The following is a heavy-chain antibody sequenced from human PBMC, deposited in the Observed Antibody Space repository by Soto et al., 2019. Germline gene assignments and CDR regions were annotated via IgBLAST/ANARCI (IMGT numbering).Heavy chain of an antibody. CDR2: ITSSGGST. D-gene: IGHD4-17*01. CDR3: AKDTGYGDYNDY. V-gene: IGHV3-23*01. J-gene: IGHJ4*02. Sequence: EVQLLESGGGLVQPGGSPRLSCAASGFTFSTSALTWVRQAPGKGLEWVSTITSSGGSTYYADSVKGRFTISRDNSKNTLFLQMNSLRAEDTAVYYCAKDTGYGDYNDYWGQGTLVTVSS. CDR1: GFTFSTSA.